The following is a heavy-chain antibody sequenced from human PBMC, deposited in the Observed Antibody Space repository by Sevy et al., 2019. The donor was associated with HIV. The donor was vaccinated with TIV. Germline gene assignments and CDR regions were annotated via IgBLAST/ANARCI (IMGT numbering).Heavy chain of an antibody. Sequence: ASVKVSCKASGYTFTNYHITWVSQAPGQGLEWMGWITPNNGNTEYVQRLQGRVTMTTDTSTSTAYMELRNLKSDDTAVYYCARAPSGSQGPGQYFHHWGQGTLVTVSS. CDR2: ITPNNGNT. CDR3: ARAPSGSQGPGQYFHH. D-gene: IGHD1-26*01. V-gene: IGHV1-18*01. J-gene: IGHJ1*01. CDR1: GYTFTNYH.